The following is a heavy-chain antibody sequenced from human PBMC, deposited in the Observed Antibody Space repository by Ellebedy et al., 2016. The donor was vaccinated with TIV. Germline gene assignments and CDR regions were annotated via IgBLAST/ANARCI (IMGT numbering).Heavy chain of an antibody. CDR1: GFTTGTYW. CDR3: ARGRVTLV. J-gene: IGHJ4*02. V-gene: IGHV3-7*01. CDR2: IKLDGSEK. D-gene: IGHD5-18*01. Sequence: GGSLRLSXAASGFTTGTYWMSWVRQAPGKGLEWVASIKLDGSEKYYVDSVKGRFTISRDNAKNSLFLQMNSLRAEDTAVYYCARGRVTLVWGQGTLVTVSS.